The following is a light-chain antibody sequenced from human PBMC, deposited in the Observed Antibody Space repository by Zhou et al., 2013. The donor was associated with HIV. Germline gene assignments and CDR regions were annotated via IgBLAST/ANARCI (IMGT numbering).Light chain of an antibody. CDR1: QSISSS. CDR2: GAS. CDR3: QQRRHWPIT. J-gene: IGKJ5*01. V-gene: IGKV3-15*01. Sequence: EIVMTQSPVTLSVSPGERATLSCRASQSISSSLAWYQQKPGQAPRLLIYGASTRATGIPGRFSGGGSETDYTLTISSLEPEDFAVYYCQQRRHWPITFGQGTRLEIK.